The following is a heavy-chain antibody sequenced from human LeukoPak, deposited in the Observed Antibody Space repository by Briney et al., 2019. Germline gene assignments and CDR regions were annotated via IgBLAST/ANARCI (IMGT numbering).Heavy chain of an antibody. Sequence: GGSLRLSCAASGFTFDDYAMHWVRQAPGKGLEWVSGISWNSGSIGYADSVKGRFTISRDNAKNPLYLQMNSLRAEDTAVYYCARDRYGILDPWGQGTLVTVSS. V-gene: IGHV3-9*01. J-gene: IGHJ5*02. CDR3: ARDRYGILDP. CDR2: ISWNSGSI. CDR1: GFTFDDYA. D-gene: IGHD5-18*01.